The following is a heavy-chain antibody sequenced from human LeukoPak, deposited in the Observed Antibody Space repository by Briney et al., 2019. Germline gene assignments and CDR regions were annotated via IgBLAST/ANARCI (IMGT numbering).Heavy chain of an antibody. CDR1: GFTFRDYA. CDR2: IYSGGST. J-gene: IGHJ4*02. Sequence: GGSLRLSCAASGFTFRDYAMSWVRQAPGKGLEWVSVIYSGGSTYYADSVKGRFTISRDNSKNTLYLQMNSLRAEDTAVYYCARVRYSSGWSFDYWGQGTLVTVSS. CDR3: ARVRYSSGWSFDY. D-gene: IGHD6-19*01. V-gene: IGHV3-53*01.